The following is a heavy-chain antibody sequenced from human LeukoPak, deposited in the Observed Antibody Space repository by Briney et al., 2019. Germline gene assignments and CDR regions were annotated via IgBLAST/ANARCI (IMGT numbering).Heavy chain of an antibody. CDR1: RFTFSSYG. CDR2: IRYDRSNE. Sequence: GGSLRLSCAASRFTFSSYGMHWVRQAPGKGLEWVAFIRYDRSNEYYADSVKGRFIISRDNSKNTLYLQMNSLRAEDTAVYYCAKGRAWEVRGFGDYYYWGQGTLVTVSS. D-gene: IGHD3-10*01. V-gene: IGHV3-30*02. CDR3: AKGRAWEVRGFGDYYY. J-gene: IGHJ4*02.